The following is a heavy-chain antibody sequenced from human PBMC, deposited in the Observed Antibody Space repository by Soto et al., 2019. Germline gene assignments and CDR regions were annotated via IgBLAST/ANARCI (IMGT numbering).Heavy chain of an antibody. CDR2: IYYSGST. J-gene: IGHJ3*01. CDR3: ARDVVATAIHQGDFDV. D-gene: IGHD2-21*02. V-gene: IGHV4-31*03. Sequence: PETLSLTCTFSGGSISTGGYYWNWIRQHPGKGLEWIGYIYYSGSTFYTPSLRSRVTISLDTSKNQFSLNLRSVTAAYTAVYYGARDVVATAIHQGDFDVWGQGTLVT. CDR1: GGSISTGGYY.